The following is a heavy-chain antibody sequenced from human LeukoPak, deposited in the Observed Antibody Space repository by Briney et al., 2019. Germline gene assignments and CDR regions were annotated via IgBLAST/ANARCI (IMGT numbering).Heavy chain of an antibody. Sequence: SETLSLTCTVSGGSLSNYYWSWIRQPPGKGLEWIGYIHYSGRTKYDPSLESRVTISVDTSKNQFSLKVSSVTAPDTAIYYCARHQDGYGDYFDFWGQGILVTVSS. J-gene: IGHJ4*02. CDR1: GGSLSNYY. CDR3: ARHQDGYGDYFDF. CDR2: IHYSGRT. V-gene: IGHV4-59*08. D-gene: IGHD5-24*01.